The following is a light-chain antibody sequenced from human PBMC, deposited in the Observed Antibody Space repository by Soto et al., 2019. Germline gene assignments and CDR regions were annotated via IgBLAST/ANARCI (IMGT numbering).Light chain of an antibody. V-gene: IGLV2-8*01. CDR1: SSDVGGYKY. J-gene: IGLJ2*01. Sequence: QSVLTQPPSASGSPGQSVTISCTGTSSDVGGYKYVSWYQHHPGKAPKVVIYEVTKRPSGVPDRFSGSQSGNTASLTVSGIQAEDEADYYCSSYGGTNNVVFGGGTKLTVL. CDR3: SSYGGTNNVV. CDR2: EVT.